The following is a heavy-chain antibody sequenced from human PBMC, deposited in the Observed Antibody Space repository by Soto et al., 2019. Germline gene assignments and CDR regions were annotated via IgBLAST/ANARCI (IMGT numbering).Heavy chain of an antibody. D-gene: IGHD6-13*01. CDR3: ASRPKYSSSNYYYYGMDV. V-gene: IGHV5-10-1*01. CDR1: VYSFTSYW. Sequence: PGESLKISCKGSVYSFTSYWISWVRQMPGKGQDRMGRIDPSDSYTNYSTSFQGHVTISADKSISTAYLQWSSLKASDTAMYYCASRPKYSSSNYYYYGMDVWGQGTTVTVSS. CDR2: IDPSDSYT. J-gene: IGHJ6*02.